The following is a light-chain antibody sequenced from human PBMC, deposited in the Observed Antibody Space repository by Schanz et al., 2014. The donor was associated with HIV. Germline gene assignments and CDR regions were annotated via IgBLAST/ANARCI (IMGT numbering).Light chain of an antibody. CDR1: SSDVGGYNS. Sequence: QSALTQPASVSGSPGQSITISCTGTSSDVGGYNSVSWYQQHPGKAPKLMIYDVSNRPSGVPGRLSGSKSGTSASLAISGLQSEDEADYYCAVWDDSLNGVVFGGGTKLTVL. CDR3: AVWDDSLNGVV. J-gene: IGLJ2*01. CDR2: DVS. V-gene: IGLV2-14*03.